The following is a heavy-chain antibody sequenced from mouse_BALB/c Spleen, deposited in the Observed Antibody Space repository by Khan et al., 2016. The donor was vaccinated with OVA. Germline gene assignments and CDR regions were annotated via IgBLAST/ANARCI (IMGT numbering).Heavy chain of an antibody. D-gene: IGHD1-2*01. CDR1: GYTFTSHT. CDR3: ARRTAEYALDY. Sequence: QVQLQQSGAELARPGASVKMSCKASGYTFTSHTMHWIKQRPGQGLEWIGYINPRSGYNQKLNDKATLTADISSSTAYMQLSSRTSEDSAVYYCARRTAEYALDYWGQGTSVTVSS. CDR2: INPRSG. J-gene: IGHJ4*01. V-gene: IGHV1-4*01.